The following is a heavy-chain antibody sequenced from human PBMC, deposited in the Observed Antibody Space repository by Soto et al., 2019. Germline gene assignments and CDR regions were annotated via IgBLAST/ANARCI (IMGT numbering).Heavy chain of an antibody. Sequence: SVKVSCKASGGSLSTNPISWVREAPGQGLEWMGGTGSGTGPGNHAQKFQGRLTVTADKSTSTVYMELTNLSSEDTAVYYCARRHSGGFFRFFDSWGQGTLVTVSS. V-gene: IGHV1-69*06. CDR1: GGSLSTNP. CDR3: ARRHSGGFFRFFDS. J-gene: IGHJ4*02. CDR2: TGSGTGPG. D-gene: IGHD2-15*01.